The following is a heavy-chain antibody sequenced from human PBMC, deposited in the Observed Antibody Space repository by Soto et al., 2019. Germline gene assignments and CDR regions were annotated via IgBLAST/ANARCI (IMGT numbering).Heavy chain of an antibody. CDR2: IWYDGSNK. CDR1: GFTFSSYG. D-gene: IGHD5-18*01. CDR3: ARGTRGYSYGGFDY. Sequence: QVQLVESGGGVVQPGRSLRLSCAASGFTFSSYGMHWVRQAPGKGLEWVAVIWYDGSNKYYADSVKGRITISRDNSKNTLYLQMNSLRAEDTAVYYCARGTRGYSYGGFDYWGQGTLVTVSS. V-gene: IGHV3-33*01. J-gene: IGHJ4*02.